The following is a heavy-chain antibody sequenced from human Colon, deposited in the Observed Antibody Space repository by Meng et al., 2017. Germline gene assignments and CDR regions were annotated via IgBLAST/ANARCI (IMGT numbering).Heavy chain of an antibody. CDR1: GYTFTTYG. D-gene: IGHD4-17*01. V-gene: IGHV1-18*01. Sequence: QVQLVQSGAEGKKPGASVKVYCKASGYTFTTYGISWMRQAPGQGLEWMGWISTYDDNTNYVEKFRGRVTMTTDTSTNTAYMELRSLRSDDTAVYYCARDNPGDYVWDYWGQGTLVTVSS. CDR2: ISTYDDNT. J-gene: IGHJ4*02. CDR3: ARDNPGDYVWDY.